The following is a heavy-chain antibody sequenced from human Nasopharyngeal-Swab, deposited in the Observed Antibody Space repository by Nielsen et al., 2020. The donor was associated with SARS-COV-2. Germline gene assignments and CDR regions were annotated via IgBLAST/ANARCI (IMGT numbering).Heavy chain of an antibody. CDR2: IKQDGSEK. V-gene: IGHV3-7*01. J-gene: IGHJ3*02. Sequence: WIRQPPGKGLEWVANIKQDGSEKYYVDSVKGRFTISRYNAKNSLYLQMNSLRAEDTAVYYFARNILTGYYSSDAFDIWGQGTMVTVSS. CDR3: ARNILTGYYSSDAFDI. D-gene: IGHD3-9*01.